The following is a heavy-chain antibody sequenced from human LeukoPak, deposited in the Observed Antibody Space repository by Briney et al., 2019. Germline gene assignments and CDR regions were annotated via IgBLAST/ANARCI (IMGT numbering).Heavy chain of an antibody. CDR2: MKEDGSEI. D-gene: IGHD4-23*01. CDR3: ARDRGYSTFDY. CDR1: AFTLSHYW. V-gene: IGHV3-7*01. Sequence: GGSLRLSCAASAFTLSHYWMSWVRQAPGEGREWVANMKEDGSEINYVDSVRGRFTISRDNAKNSLYLQMNSLRVDDTAVYYCARDRGYSTFDYWGQGTLVTVSS. J-gene: IGHJ4*02.